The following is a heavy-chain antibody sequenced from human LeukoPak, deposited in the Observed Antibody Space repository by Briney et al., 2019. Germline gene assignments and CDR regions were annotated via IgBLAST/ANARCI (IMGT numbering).Heavy chain of an antibody. J-gene: IGHJ4*02. CDR1: GFTFSSYV. Sequence: GGSLRLSCVASGFTFSSYVMTWVRQAPGEGLECVSAITGSSDATYYADSVKGRFTISIDNSKNTLFLQMNSLRAEDTAVYYCAKKTSYCAGDCFPYFFDYWGRGTLVTVSS. CDR2: ITGSSDAT. CDR3: AKKTSYCAGDCFPYFFDY. V-gene: IGHV3-23*01. D-gene: IGHD2-21*02.